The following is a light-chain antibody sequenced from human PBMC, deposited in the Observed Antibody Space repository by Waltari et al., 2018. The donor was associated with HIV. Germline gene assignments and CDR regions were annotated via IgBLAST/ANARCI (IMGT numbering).Light chain of an antibody. V-gene: IGLV2-23*02. J-gene: IGLJ2*01. Sequence: QSALTQPASVSGSPGQSITISCTGTSSDVGGYNLVSWYQQHPGKAPKLMIYEVSKRPSGVFNRFSGSKSGNTASLTISGLQAEDEADYYSCAYAGSTTYVIFGGGTKLTVL. CDR3: CAYAGSTTYVI. CDR1: SSDVGGYNL. CDR2: EVS.